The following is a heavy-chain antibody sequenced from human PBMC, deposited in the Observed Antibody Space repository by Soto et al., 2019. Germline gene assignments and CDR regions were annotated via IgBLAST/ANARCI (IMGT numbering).Heavy chain of an antibody. CDR1: GGSISSSSYF. CDR2: MYYSGTT. Sequence: SETLSLTCTVSGGSISSSSYFWGWIRQPPGKGLEWIGSMYYSGTTYYNPSLKSRVTISVDTSKNQFSLKLSSVTAADTAVYYCARRYGTTFDYWGQGTLVTVSS. CDR3: ARRYGTTFDY. D-gene: IGHD1-7*01. J-gene: IGHJ4*02. V-gene: IGHV4-39*07.